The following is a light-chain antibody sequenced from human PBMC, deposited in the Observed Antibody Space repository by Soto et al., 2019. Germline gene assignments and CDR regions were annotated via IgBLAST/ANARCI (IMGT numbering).Light chain of an antibody. Sequence: QSVPTQPPSVSAAPGQKVTGSCSGSSSNIGNNYVSWYQQFPGTAPKLLICDTNQRPSGIPDRFSGSKSGTSATLAITGLQAGDEADYYCGTWDSSLSAEVFGGETKLTVL. V-gene: IGLV1-51*01. CDR1: SSNIGNNY. J-gene: IGLJ2*01. CDR2: DTN. CDR3: GTWDSSLSAEV.